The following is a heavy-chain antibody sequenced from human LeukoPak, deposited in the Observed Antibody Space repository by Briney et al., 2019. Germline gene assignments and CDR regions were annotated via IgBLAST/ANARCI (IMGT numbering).Heavy chain of an antibody. D-gene: IGHD2-2*01. J-gene: IGHJ5*02. CDR1: GFKFDDYG. CDR3: AREVGIPDAPDS. Sequence: GGSLRLSCAASGFKFDDYGMSWVRQAPGKGREWVCGINRHGGTIAYAHSVKGRFTISRDNAKNSLYLQMNSLRAEDTALYYCAREVGIPDAPDSWGQGTLVTVSS. V-gene: IGHV3-20*04. CDR2: INRHGGTI.